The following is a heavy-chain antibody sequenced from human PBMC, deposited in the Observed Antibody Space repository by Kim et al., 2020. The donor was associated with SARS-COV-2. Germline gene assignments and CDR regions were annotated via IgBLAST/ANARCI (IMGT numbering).Heavy chain of an antibody. CDR2: ISGRSDNT. D-gene: IGHD6-13*01. V-gene: IGHV3-23*01. CDR1: GLSFRPYA. Sequence: GGSLRLSCAASGLSFRPYAMSWVRQAPGKGLEWVSAISGRSDNTYFADSVKGRFTISRDNSKNTLYLQMSSLRAGDTAIYYCAKARSNFEADAFDIWGRGTVVTVSS. J-gene: IGHJ3*02. CDR3: AKARSNFEADAFDI.